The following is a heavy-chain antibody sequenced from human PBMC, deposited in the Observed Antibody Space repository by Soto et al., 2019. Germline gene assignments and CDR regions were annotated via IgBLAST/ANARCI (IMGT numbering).Heavy chain of an antibody. CDR2: MNPNSGNT. D-gene: IGHD2-8*01. CDR3: ARPSLVWDDAFDI. CDR1: GYTSTSYD. V-gene: IGHV1-8*01. J-gene: IGHJ3*02. Sequence: ASVKVSCKASGYTSTSYDINWVRQATGQGLEWMGWMNPNSGNTGYAQKFQGRVTMTRNTSISTAYMELSSLRSEDTAVYYCARPSLVWDDAFDIWGQGTMVTVSS.